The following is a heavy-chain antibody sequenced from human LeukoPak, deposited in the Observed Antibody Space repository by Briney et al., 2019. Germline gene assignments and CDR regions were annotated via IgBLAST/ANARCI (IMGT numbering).Heavy chain of an antibody. CDR2: IYYSGST. CDR1: GGSISSGDYY. D-gene: IGHD3-22*01. Sequence: SETLSLTCTVSGGSISSGDYYWSWIGQPPGKGLEWMGYIYYSGSTYYNPSLKSRVTRSVDTSKNQFSLKLSSVTAADTAVYYCARRPGGYYDSSGYYFHFDYWGQGTLVTVSS. V-gene: IGHV4-30-4*08. J-gene: IGHJ4*02. CDR3: ARRPGGYYDSSGYYFHFDY.